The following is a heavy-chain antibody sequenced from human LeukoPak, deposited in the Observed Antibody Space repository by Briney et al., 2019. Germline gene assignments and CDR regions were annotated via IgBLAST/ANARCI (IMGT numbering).Heavy chain of an antibody. V-gene: IGHV1-8*02. J-gene: IGHJ5*02. Sequence: ASVKVSCKASGYTFTSYDINWVRQATGQGLEWMGWMNPNSGNTGYAQKFQGRVTMTRNTSISTAYMELSSLRSEDTAVYYCARGGDGSRPFRYWFDPRGQGTLVTVSS. CDR2: MNPNSGNT. D-gene: IGHD6-13*01. CDR3: ARGGDGSRPFRYWFDP. CDR1: GYTFTSYD.